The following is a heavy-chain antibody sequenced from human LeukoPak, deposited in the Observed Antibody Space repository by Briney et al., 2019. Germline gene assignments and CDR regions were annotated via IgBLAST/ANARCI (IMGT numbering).Heavy chain of an antibody. J-gene: IGHJ5*02. CDR3: AKVTSWSFT. D-gene: IGHD2-2*01. V-gene: IGHV3-23*01. CDR2: ISGSGGNT. Sequence: GGSLRLSCAASGFTYSSHAMSWAHQAPGKGLEWVSVISGSGGNTYYADSVKGRFTISRDNSKDTLFLQMNSLRAEDTAVYYCAKVTSWSFTWGQGTLVTVSS. CDR1: GFTYSSHA.